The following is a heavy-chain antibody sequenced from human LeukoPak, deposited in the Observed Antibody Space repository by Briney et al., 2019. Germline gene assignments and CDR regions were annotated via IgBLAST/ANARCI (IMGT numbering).Heavy chain of an antibody. D-gene: IGHD3-16*01. CDR2: INHSGST. CDR3: ARDRYDYVWGSPPLGHDAFDI. V-gene: IGHV4-34*01. CDR1: GGSFSGYY. Sequence: PSETLSLTCAVYGGSFSGYYWSWIRQPPGKGLEWIGEINHSGSTNYNPSLKSRVTISVDTSKNQFSLKLSSVTAADTAVYYCARDRYDYVWGSPPLGHDAFDIWGQGTMVTVSS. J-gene: IGHJ3*02.